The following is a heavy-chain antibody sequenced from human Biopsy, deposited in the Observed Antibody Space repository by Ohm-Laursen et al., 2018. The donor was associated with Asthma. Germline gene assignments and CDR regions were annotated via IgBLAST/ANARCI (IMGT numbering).Heavy chain of an antibody. CDR2: ISKDASTQ. CDR3: VRDGTDDAFDI. Sequence: SLRLSCAATGFSFSNYAIHWVRQAPGKGLEWVGVISKDASTQDYADSVKGRFTMARDNSKNTLDLQMNSLREEDTAVYYCVRDGTDDAFDIWGQGTVVSVSS. CDR1: GFSFSNYA. J-gene: IGHJ3*02. D-gene: IGHD1-1*01. V-gene: IGHV3-30*01.